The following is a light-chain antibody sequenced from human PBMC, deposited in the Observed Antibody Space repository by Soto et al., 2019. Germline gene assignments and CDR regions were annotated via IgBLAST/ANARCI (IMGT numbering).Light chain of an antibody. CDR2: GAS. CDR3: QHYNHWPFT. CDR1: QSVSSN. Sequence: EIVMTQSPATLSVSPGERATLSCRASQSVSSNLAWYQQDPGQAPRLLIYGASTRATGIPARFSGSGSGTEFTLTISSLQSEDFAVYYCQHYNHWPFTFGPGTKVDIK. V-gene: IGKV3-15*01. J-gene: IGKJ3*01.